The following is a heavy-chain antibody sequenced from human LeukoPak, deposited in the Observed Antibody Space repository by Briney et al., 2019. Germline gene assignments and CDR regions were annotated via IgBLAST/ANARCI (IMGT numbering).Heavy chain of an antibody. CDR3: TRRPMGYFSSTSCSYGMDV. CDR1: GFTFGDYA. V-gene: IGHV3-49*04. D-gene: IGHD2-2*01. CDR2: IRSKAYGGTT. Sequence: PGRSLRLSCTASGFTFGDYAMSWVRQAPGKGLEWVGFIRSKAYGGTTEHAASVKGRFTISRDDSKSIAYLQMNSLKTEDTAVYYCTRRPMGYFSSTSCSYGMDVWGQGTTVTVSS. J-gene: IGHJ6*02.